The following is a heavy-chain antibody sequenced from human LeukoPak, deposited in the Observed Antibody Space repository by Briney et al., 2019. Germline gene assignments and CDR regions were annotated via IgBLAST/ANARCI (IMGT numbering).Heavy chain of an antibody. V-gene: IGHV3-74*01. J-gene: IGHJ4*02. D-gene: IGHD3-10*01. Sequence: PGGSLRLSCAASGFTFGSYWMHWVRQAPGKGLVWVSRINSDGSSTSYADSVKGRFTISRDNAKNTLYLQMNSLRAEDTAVYYCARVTGSGSYYNPFDYWGQGTLVTVSS. CDR1: GFTFGSYW. CDR2: INSDGSST. CDR3: ARVTGSGSYYNPFDY.